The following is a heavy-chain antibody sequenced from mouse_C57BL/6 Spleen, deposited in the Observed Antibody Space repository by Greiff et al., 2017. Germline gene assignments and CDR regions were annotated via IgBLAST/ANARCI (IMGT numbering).Heavy chain of an antibody. CDR1: GYTFTSYW. CDR2: IHPNSGST. V-gene: IGHV1-64*01. J-gene: IGHJ1*03. CDR3: ARPHDGYGYFEG. D-gene: IGHD2-3*01. Sequence: QVQLQQPGAELVKPGASVKLSCKASGYTFTSYWMHWVKQRPGQGLEWIGMIHPNSGSTNYNEKFKSKATLTVDTSASTAYMQLSSLASEDSAVYDCARPHDGYGYFEGWGTGTTVTVAT.